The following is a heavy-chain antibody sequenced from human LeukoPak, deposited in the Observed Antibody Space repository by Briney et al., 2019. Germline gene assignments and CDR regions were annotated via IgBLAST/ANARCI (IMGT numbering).Heavy chain of an antibody. J-gene: IGHJ5*02. D-gene: IGHD5-12*01. CDR1: GGSISSSSYY. Sequence: TPSETLSLTCTVSGGSISSSSYYWGWIRQPPGKGLEWIGSIYYSGSTYYNPSLKSRVTISVDTSKNQFSLKLSSVTAADTAVYYCARDSLKGATNGSWGQGTLVTVSS. V-gene: IGHV4-39*07. CDR2: IYYSGST. CDR3: ARDSLKGATNGS.